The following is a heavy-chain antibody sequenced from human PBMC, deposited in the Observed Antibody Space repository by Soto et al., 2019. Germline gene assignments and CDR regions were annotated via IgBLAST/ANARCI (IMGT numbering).Heavy chain of an antibody. V-gene: IGHV3-30*18. CDR1: GFTFSSYG. CDR3: AKEGDSSGYYADDY. Sequence: GGSLRLSCGASGFTFSSYGMHWVRQSPGKGLEWVAVISYDVSNKYYADSVKGRFTISRDNSKNTLYLQMNSLRAEDTAVYYCAKEGDSSGYYADDYWGQGTLVTVSS. J-gene: IGHJ4*02. CDR2: ISYDVSNK. D-gene: IGHD3-22*01.